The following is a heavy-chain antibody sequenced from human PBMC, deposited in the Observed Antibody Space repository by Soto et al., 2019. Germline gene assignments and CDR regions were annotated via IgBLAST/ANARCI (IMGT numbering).Heavy chain of an antibody. CDR1: GGSFSGYY. J-gene: IGHJ4*02. V-gene: IGHV4-34*01. CDR2: INHSGST. D-gene: IGHD6-19*01. CDR3: ARGRYREWLVFDC. Sequence: SETLSLTCAVYGGSFSGYYWSWIRQPPGKGLEWIGEINHSGSTNYNPSLKSRVTISVDTSKNQFSLKLSSVTAADTAVYYCARGRYREWLVFDCWGQGTLVTVSS.